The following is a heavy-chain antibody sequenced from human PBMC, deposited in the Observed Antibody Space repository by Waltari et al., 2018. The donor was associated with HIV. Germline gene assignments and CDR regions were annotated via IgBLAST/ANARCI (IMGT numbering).Heavy chain of an antibody. CDR1: GGSFKGYF. V-gene: IGHV4-34*01. CDR2: VNDRGDT. Sequence: VRLDQWGSGLLNPSQTLSLTCAVYGGSFKGYFWNWVRRPPGRGLEWIGDVNDRGDTNYNPSLKSRASLSSDTSKNQFSLRLTSLTAADSATYYCARAYNSGPTPHNYYYYGIDVWGRGTTVIVSS. CDR3: ARAYNSGPTPHNYYYYGIDV. J-gene: IGHJ6*02. D-gene: IGHD6-19*01.